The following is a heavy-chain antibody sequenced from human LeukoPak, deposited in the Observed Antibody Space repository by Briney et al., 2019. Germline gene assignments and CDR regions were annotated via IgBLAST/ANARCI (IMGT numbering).Heavy chain of an antibody. CDR2: INPSSGGT. Sequence: ASVKVSCKASGYTFTSNYIHWVRQAPGQGLEWMGRINPSSGGTNYAQKFQGRVTMTRDTSISTAYMELSRLRSDDTAVYYCARLYSGSPLQDYWGQGTLVTVSS. CDR3: ARLYSGSPLQDY. V-gene: IGHV1-2*06. J-gene: IGHJ4*02. D-gene: IGHD1-26*01. CDR1: GYTFTSNY.